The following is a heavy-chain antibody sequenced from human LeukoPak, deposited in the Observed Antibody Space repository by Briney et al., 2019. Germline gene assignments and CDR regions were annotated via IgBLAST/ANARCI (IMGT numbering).Heavy chain of an antibody. CDR1: GGSFSGYY. J-gene: IGHJ4*02. D-gene: IGHD3-10*01. V-gene: IGHV4-34*01. CDR3: ARGQYYYGSGSYGY. CDR2: INHSGST. Sequence: SETLSLTCAVYGGSFSGYYWSWIRQPPGKGLEWIGEINHSGSTNYNPSLKSRVTISVDTSKNQFSLKLSSVTAADIAVYYCARGQYYYGSGSYGYWGQGTLVTVSS.